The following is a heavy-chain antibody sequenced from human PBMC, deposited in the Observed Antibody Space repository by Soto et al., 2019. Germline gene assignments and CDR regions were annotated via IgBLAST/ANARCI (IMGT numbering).Heavy chain of an antibody. CDR2: ISVSDAFI. CDR1: GFNVGAFA. Sequence: EVQLLESGGDLVQPGGSLRLSCAASGFNVGAFAVNWVRQAPGKGLEWVPGISVSDAFIYYADSVRGRFPISRDASENILYLQMNSLRVDDTALYYCTRETVAGITGLDYWGPGTLVTVSS. CDR3: TRETVAGITGLDY. D-gene: IGHD1-20*01. V-gene: IGHV3-23*01. J-gene: IGHJ4*02.